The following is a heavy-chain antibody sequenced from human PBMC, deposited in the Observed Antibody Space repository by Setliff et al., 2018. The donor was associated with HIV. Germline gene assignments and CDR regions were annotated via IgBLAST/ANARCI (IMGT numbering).Heavy chain of an antibody. J-gene: IGHJ4*02. CDR2: IYYSGST. Sequence: SETLSLTCTVSGGSISSHYWSWIRQPPGKGLEWIGYIYYSGSTYNNPSLKSRVTFSADTSKNQFSLNLNSVTATDTAVYYCARQGLTMNRGVPAPILYYFDYWGQGILVTV. V-gene: IGHV4-59*08. D-gene: IGHD3-10*01. CDR3: ARQGLTMNRGVPAPILYYFDY. CDR1: GGSISSHY.